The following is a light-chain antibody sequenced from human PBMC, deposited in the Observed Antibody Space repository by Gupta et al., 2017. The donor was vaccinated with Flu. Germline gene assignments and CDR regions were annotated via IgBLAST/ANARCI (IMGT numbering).Light chain of an antibody. CDR1: QDIAND. Sequence: SLSASVGDRVTVTCRASQDIANDLNWYQQTPGKPPKLLIYGTSRLRSGVPSRFSGSGTGTDFTLTISSLHREDVATYYCQQRHSPPRTFGQGTRVEIK. J-gene: IGKJ1*01. CDR2: GTS. CDR3: QQRHSPPRT. V-gene: IGKV1-39*01.